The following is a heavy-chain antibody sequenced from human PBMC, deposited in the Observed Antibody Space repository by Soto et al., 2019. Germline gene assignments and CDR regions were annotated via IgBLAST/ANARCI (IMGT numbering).Heavy chain of an antibody. CDR1: GGGVSTNSGA. D-gene: IGHD3-9*01. CDR2: TFYRSRWYS. CDR3: ARAGSTMYRLHPHFDY. V-gene: IGHV6-1*01. J-gene: IGHJ4*02. Sequence: SQTLSLTCAISGGGVSTNSGAWNWIRQSPSRGLEWLGRTFYRSRWYSDYADSVKGRININSDTSKNQFSLQLSSVTPEDTAVYYCARAGSTMYRLHPHFDYWGQGTLVTV.